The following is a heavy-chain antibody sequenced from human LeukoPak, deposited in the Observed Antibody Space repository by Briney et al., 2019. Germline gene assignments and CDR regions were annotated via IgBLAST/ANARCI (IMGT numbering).Heavy chain of an antibody. CDR1: GFTFSSYA. V-gene: IGHV3-23*01. Sequence: GGSLRLSCAASGFTFSSYAMSWVRQAPGKGLEWVSAISGSGGSTYYADSVKGRFTISRDNSKNTLYLQMNSLRAEATAVYYCAKGVRWFGPNGYFDYWGQGTLVTVSS. CDR3: AKGVRWFGPNGYFDY. CDR2: ISGSGGST. D-gene: IGHD3-10*01. J-gene: IGHJ4*02.